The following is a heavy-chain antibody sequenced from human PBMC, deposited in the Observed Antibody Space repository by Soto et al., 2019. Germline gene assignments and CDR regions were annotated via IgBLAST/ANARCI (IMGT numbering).Heavy chain of an antibody. J-gene: IGHJ4*02. V-gene: IGHV1-18*01. D-gene: IGHD4-17*01. Sequence: ASVKVSCKASGYTFTSYGISWVRQDPGQGLERMGWISAYNGNTNYAQKLQGRVTMTTDTSTSTAYMELRSLRSDDTAVYYCAREDPGYGDYFIDYWGQGTLVTVSS. CDR2: ISAYNGNT. CDR1: GYTFTSYG. CDR3: AREDPGYGDYFIDY.